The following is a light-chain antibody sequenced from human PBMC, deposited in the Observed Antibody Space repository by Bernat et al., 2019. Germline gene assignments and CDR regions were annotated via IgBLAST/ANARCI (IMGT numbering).Light chain of an antibody. V-gene: IGLV3-21*03. Sequence: SYVLTQPPSVSVAPGKTARITCEENNVGIETVHWYQQKPGQAPAVIVNDDSDRPSGIPDRFSGSRSGNTATLTITRVEAGDEADYYCQVCDSDTEIFIFGTGTKVTVL. CDR3: QVCDSDTEIFI. CDR1: NVGIET. CDR2: DDS. J-gene: IGLJ1*01.